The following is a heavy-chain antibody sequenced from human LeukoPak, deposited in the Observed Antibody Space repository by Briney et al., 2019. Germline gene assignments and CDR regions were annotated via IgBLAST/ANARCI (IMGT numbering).Heavy chain of an antibody. Sequence: ASVKVSCKASGGTFSSYAISWVRQAPGQGLEWMGGIIPIFGTANYAQKFQGRVTITADESTSTAYMELSSLRSEDTAVYYCARMWDYYDSSGLGGWGQGTLVTISS. V-gene: IGHV1-69*13. CDR2: IIPIFGTA. CDR1: GGTFSSYA. J-gene: IGHJ4*02. D-gene: IGHD3-22*01. CDR3: ARMWDYYDSSGLGG.